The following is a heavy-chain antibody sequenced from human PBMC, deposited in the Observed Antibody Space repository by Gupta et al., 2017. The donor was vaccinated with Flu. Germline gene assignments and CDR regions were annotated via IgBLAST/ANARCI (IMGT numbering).Heavy chain of an antibody. D-gene: IGHD4-17*01. J-gene: IGHJ5*02. CDR2: IYYSGST. V-gene: IGHV4-39*01. CDR1: GGSISSSSYY. Sequence: QLPLQESGPGLVKPSATLSLTRTVSGGSISSSSYYWGWIRQPPGKGLEWIGSIYYSGSTYYNPSLKSRVTISVDTAKNQFSLKLSSVTAADTAVYYCARLSDDYSDPLREDNWFDPWGQGTLVTVSS. CDR3: ARLSDDYSDPLREDNWFDP.